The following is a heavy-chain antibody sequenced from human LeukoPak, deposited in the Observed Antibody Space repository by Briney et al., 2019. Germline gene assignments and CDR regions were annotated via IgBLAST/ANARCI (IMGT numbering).Heavy chain of an antibody. D-gene: IGHD3-22*01. J-gene: IGHJ5*02. Sequence: PSETLSLTCSVSGGSMKNSFWSWIRQPPGKGLEWIGYISDSGITNYNPSLKSRVSFPVDTSKGHFYLNLRSVTAADTALYFCARNRFYLSGAYYFDPWGRGTLVTVSS. V-gene: IGHV4-59*01. CDR1: GGSMKNSF. CDR2: ISDSGIT. CDR3: ARNRFYLSGAYYFDP.